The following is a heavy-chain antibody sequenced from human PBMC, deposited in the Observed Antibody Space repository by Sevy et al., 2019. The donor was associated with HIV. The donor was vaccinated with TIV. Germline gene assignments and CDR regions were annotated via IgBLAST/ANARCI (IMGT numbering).Heavy chain of an antibody. Sequence: SETLSLTCTVSGGSVSSGSYYWSWIRQPPGKGLEWIGYIYYSGSTNYNPSLKSRVTISVDTSKNQFSLKLSSVTAADTAVYYCARDAGSYYFDYWGHGTLVTVSS. CDR1: GGSVSSGSYY. V-gene: IGHV4-61*01. CDR2: IYYSGST. D-gene: IGHD6-13*01. CDR3: ARDAGSYYFDY. J-gene: IGHJ4*01.